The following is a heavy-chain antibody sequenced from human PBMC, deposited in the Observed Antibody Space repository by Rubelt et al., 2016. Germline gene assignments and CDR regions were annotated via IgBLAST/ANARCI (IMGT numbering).Heavy chain of an antibody. CDR2: IYYRGST. Sequence: QVQLQESGPGQAKPSETLSLTCTVSGGSINSYYWSWIRQPPGKGLEWIGNIYYRGSTNYNPSLKSRVSMSVDTSKNQFSLGLSSVTTADSAVYYCARGTYSGTYYMYFDYWGQGTLVTVSS. D-gene: IGHD1-26*01. V-gene: IGHV4-59*01. J-gene: IGHJ4*02. CDR1: GGSINSYY. CDR3: ARGTYSGTYYMYFDY.